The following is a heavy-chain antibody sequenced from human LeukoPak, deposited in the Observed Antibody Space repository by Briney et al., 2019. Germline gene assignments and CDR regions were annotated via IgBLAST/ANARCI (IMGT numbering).Heavy chain of an antibody. J-gene: IGHJ6*01. CDR3: ARDNDVGREYYRMDV. Sequence: PGGSLRLSCAASGFTFSSYSMHWVRQAPGKGLEWVSSIRISSSYIYYADSVKGRFTISRDNAKNSLYLQMNSLRAEDTAVYYCARDNDVGREYYRMDVWGQGPTVTVFS. D-gene: IGHD5-24*01. CDR1: GFTFSSYS. CDR2: IRISSSYI. V-gene: IGHV3-21*01.